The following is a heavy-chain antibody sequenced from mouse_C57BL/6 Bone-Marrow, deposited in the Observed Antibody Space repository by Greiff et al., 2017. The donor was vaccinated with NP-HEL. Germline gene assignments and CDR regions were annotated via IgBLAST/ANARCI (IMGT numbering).Heavy chain of an antibody. CDR2: LSPGSGNT. V-gene: IGHV1-76*01. Sequence: QVQLQQSGAELVRPGASVKLSCKASGYTFTDYYINWVKQRPGQGLEWIARLSPGSGNTYYNEKFKGKASLTAEKSSSTAYMQLSSLTSEDSAVYFCARGYGYDGRSFDYWGQGTTLTVSS. CDR3: ARGYGYDGRSFDY. J-gene: IGHJ2*01. CDR1: GYTFTDYY. D-gene: IGHD2-2*01.